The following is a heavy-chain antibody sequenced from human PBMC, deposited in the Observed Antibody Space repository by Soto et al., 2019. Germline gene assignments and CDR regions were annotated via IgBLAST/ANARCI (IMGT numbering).Heavy chain of an antibody. Sequence: SETLSLTCTVSGGSVSSGSYYWSWIRQPPWKGLEWIGYIYYSGSTNYNPSLKSRVTISVDTSKNQFSLKLSSVTAADTAVYYCASTMVRGVMSYYYYGMDVWGQGXTVTVYS. CDR1: GGSVSSGSYY. CDR3: ASTMVRGVMSYYYYGMDV. J-gene: IGHJ6*02. V-gene: IGHV4-61*01. D-gene: IGHD3-10*01. CDR2: IYYSGST.